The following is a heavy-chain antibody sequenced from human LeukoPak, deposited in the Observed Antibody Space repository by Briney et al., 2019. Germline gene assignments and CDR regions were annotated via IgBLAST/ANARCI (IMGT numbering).Heavy chain of an antibody. CDR2: MNPNSGNT. Sequence: GASVKVSCKASAYTFTSYNINWVRQATGQGLEWMGWMNPNSGNTGYAQKFQGRVTMTRNTSISTAYMELSSLTSEDTAVYYCARDGSGSYYDRGWFDPWGQGTLVTFSS. V-gene: IGHV1-8*01. CDR3: ARDGSGSYYDRGWFDP. CDR1: AYTFTSYN. J-gene: IGHJ5*02. D-gene: IGHD3-10*01.